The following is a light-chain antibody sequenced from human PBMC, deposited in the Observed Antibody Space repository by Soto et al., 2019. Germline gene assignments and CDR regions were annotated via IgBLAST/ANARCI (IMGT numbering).Light chain of an antibody. J-gene: IGKJ4*01. CDR3: QQHNSYPLT. CDR1: QSINSW. Sequence: DVQMTQSPSTLSASVGDRITITCRASQSINSWLAWYQQKPGKAPKLLIYKASSLESGAPSRFSGGGSETEFTLTISSLQPDDFATYYCQQHNSYPLTFGGGTKVEIK. CDR2: KAS. V-gene: IGKV1-5*03.